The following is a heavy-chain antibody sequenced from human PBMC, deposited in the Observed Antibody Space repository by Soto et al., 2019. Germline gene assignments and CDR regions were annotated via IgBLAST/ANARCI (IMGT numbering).Heavy chain of an antibody. CDR2: INHSGST. CDR3: ARVPSFGMVYANYYFDY. Sequence: SETLSLTCAVYGGSFSGYYWSWIRQPPGKGLEWIGEINHSGSTNYNPSLKSRVTISVDTSKNQFSLKLSSVTAADTAVYYCARVPSFGMVYANYYFDYWGQGTLVTVSS. V-gene: IGHV4-34*01. D-gene: IGHD2-8*01. J-gene: IGHJ4*02. CDR1: GGSFSGYY.